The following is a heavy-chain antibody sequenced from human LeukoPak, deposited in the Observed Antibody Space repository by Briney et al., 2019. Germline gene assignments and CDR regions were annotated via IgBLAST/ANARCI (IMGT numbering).Heavy chain of an antibody. CDR3: ARIPSSGWYWNYFDY. D-gene: IGHD6-19*01. Sequence: ETLSLTCTVSGGSISSSSYYWGWIRQPPGKGLEWIGTIYYSGSTYYNPSLKSRVTISVDTSKNQLSLKLSSVTAADTAVYYCARIPSSGWYWNYFDYWGQGTLVTVSS. J-gene: IGHJ4*02. CDR2: IYYSGST. V-gene: IGHV4-39*07. CDR1: GGSISSSSYY.